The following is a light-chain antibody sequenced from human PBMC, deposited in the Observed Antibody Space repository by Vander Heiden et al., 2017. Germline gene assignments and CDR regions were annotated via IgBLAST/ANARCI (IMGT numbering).Light chain of an antibody. CDR2: GAS. CDR1: QDITTY. Sequence: IRITQPPSSLSASTEDRVAITCRASQDITTYLAWYQEKAGKAPKLLIYGASTLQSGVPSRFSGSGSGTDFTLTISRLQSEDSATYYCLQYYAYPQTFGQGTKVEI. V-gene: IGKV1-8*01. CDR3: LQYYAYPQT. J-gene: IGKJ1*01.